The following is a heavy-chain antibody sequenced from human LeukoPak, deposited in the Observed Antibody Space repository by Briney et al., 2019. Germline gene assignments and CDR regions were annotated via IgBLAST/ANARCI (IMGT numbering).Heavy chain of an antibody. CDR1: GFSVDSYW. CDR2: ISTSISYI. Sequence: GGSLRLSCVAAGFSVDSYWMSWVRHAPGKWLEWVSSISTSISYIYYTNSVKGRCTISRDNAKNSLYLQMNSLRAEDTAVYHCARFIAAPHYFDYWGRGTLVTVSS. V-gene: IGHV3-21*01. J-gene: IGHJ4*02. CDR3: ARFIAAPHYFDY. D-gene: IGHD6-13*01.